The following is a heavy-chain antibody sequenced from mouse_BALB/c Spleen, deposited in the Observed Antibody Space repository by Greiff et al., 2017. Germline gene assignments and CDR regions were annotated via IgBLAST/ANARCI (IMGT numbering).Heavy chain of an antibody. V-gene: IGHV3-6*02. CDR2: ISYDGSN. Sequence: DVKLQESGPGLVKPSQSLSLTCSVTGYSITSGYYWNWIRQFPGNKLEWMGYISYDGSNNYNPSLKNRISITRDTSKNQFFLKLNSVTTEDTATYYCARGLNFDYWGQGTTLTVSS. J-gene: IGHJ2*01. CDR3: ARGLNFDY. CDR1: GYSITSGYY.